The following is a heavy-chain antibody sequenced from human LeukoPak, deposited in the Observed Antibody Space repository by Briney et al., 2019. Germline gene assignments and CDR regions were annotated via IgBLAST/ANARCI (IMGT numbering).Heavy chain of an antibody. CDR2: ISYDGSNK. D-gene: IGHD5-12*01. J-gene: IGHJ3*01. CDR3: AKDYSGYDGGDAFDV. CDR1: GFTFSSYG. V-gene: IGHV3-30*18. Sequence: PGGSLRLSCAASGFTFSSYGMHWVRQAPGKGLEWVAVISYDGSNKYNADSVKGRFTISRDNSKNTLYLQMNSLRAEDTAVYYCAKDYSGYDGGDAFDVWGQGTMVTVSS.